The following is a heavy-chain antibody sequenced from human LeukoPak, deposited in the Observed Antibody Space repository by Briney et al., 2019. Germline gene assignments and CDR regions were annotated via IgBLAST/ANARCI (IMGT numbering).Heavy chain of an antibody. CDR3: AREEEGELPDY. V-gene: IGHV3-30*01. Sequence: GGSLRLSCTASGFPFSGHAMHWIRQAPGKGPEWLALISYDGSSEFYADSVEGRFTISRDNSKNTLYLQVNSLRPEDTAVYFCAREEEGELPDYWGQGTQVTVSS. CDR2: ISYDGSSE. D-gene: IGHD1-26*01. J-gene: IGHJ4*02. CDR1: GFPFSGHA.